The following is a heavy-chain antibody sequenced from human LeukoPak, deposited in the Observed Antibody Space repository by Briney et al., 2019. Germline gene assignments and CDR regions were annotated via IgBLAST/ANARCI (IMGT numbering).Heavy chain of an antibody. CDR3: ARRLLSMSGGAFDI. J-gene: IGHJ3*02. V-gene: IGHV1-3*01. CDR1: GYTFTSYA. D-gene: IGHD2-21*02. CDR2: INAGNGNT. Sequence: WVSVKVSCKASGYTFTSYAMHWVRQAPGQRLEWMGWINAGNGNTKYSQKFQGRVTITRDTSASTAYMELSSLRSEDTAAYYCARRLLSMSGGAFDIWGQGTMVTVSS.